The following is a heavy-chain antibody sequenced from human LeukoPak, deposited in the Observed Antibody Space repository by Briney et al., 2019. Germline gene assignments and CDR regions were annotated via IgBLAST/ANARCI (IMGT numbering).Heavy chain of an antibody. V-gene: IGHV3-7*01. D-gene: IGHD6-13*01. J-gene: IGHJ6*03. CDR3: ARASTGYYMDV. CDR2: INQDGSEK. CDR1: GFIFRSYW. Sequence: GGSLRLSCEGSGFIFRSYWMTWVRQAPGKGLEWVANINQDGSEKYYVDSVKGRFTISRDNAKKSLYLQMNSLRAVDTAVYYCARASTGYYMDVWCKGTTVTVS.